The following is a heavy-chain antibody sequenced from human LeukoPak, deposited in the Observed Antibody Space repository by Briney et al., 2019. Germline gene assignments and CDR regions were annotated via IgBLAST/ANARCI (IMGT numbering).Heavy chain of an antibody. Sequence: GGSLRLSRVASVFTVSSNYMIWVRQAPGRGLEWVSLIHGGGTTYYADSVKGRFTISSDSSKNTVHLEMNSLRAEDTAVYYCARAPNYGDYGGQWGRGTLVTVSS. CDR1: VFTVSSNY. V-gene: IGHV3-53*01. CDR2: IHGGGTT. J-gene: IGHJ4*02. D-gene: IGHD4-17*01. CDR3: ARAPNYGDYGGQ.